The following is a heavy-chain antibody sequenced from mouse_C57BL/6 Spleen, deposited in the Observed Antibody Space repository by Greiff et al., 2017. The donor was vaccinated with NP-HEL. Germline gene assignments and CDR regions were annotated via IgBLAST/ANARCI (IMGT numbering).Heavy chain of an antibody. Sequence: QVTLKVSGPGILQPSQTLSLTCSFSGFSLSTFGMGVGWIRQPSGKGLEWLAHIWWVDDKYYNPALKSRLTISKDTSKNQVFLKIANVDTADTATYYCARIARIYVGSYYVFDYWGQGTTLTVSS. CDR2: IWWVDDK. V-gene: IGHV8-8*01. CDR3: ARIARIYVGSYYVFDY. D-gene: IGHD2-12*01. J-gene: IGHJ2*01. CDR1: GFSLSTFGMG.